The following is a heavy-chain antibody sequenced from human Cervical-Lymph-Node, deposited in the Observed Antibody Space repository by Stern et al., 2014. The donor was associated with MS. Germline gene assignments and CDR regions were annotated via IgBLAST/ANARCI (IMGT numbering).Heavy chain of an antibody. Sequence: VQLVESGGGVVQPGRSLRLSCAASGFTFRRYALHWVRQTPGKGLQWVAVISNEGSNKYYAESVKGRFTISRDNSKNTLYLQMNSLRAEDTAVYYCARDGLEMATELDYWGQGTLVTVSS. CDR2: ISNEGSNK. CDR3: ARDGLEMATELDY. V-gene: IGHV3-30*04. CDR1: GFTFRRYA. J-gene: IGHJ4*02. D-gene: IGHD5-24*01.